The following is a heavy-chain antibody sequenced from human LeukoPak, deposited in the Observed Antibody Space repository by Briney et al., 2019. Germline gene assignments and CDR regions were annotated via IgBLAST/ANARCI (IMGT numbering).Heavy chain of an antibody. V-gene: IGHV3-30*04. J-gene: IGHJ5*01. D-gene: IGHD4-17*01. CDR1: GFTFSSYA. CDR2: ISYDGSNK. Sequence: GGSLRLSCAASGFTFSSYAMHWVRQAPGKGLEWVAVISYDGSNKYYADSVKGRFTMSRDNSKNTLYLQMNSLRAEDTAVYYCARLYGDDSWGQGTLVTVSS. CDR3: ARLYGDDS.